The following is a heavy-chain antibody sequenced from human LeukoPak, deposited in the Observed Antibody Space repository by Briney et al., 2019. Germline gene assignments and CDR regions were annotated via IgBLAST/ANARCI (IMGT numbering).Heavy chain of an antibody. J-gene: IGHJ3*02. V-gene: IGHV4-61*01. CDR2: IYYSGST. D-gene: IGHD3-9*01. CDR3: ARNYGRYFDLLDAFDI. Sequence: TSETLSLTCTVSGGSISSGSYYWSWIRQPPGKGLEWIGYIYYSGSTNYNPSLKSRVTISVDTSKNQFSLKLSSVTAADTAVYYCARNYGRYFDLLDAFDIWGQGTMVTVSS. CDR1: GGSISSGSYY.